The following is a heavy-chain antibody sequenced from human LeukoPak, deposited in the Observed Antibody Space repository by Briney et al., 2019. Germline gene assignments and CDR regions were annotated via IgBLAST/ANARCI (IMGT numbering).Heavy chain of an antibody. CDR2: IYYSGST. D-gene: IGHD6-13*01. V-gene: IGHV4-39*01. Sequence: SETLSITCSVSGGSISSSSYYWGWIRQPPGKGLEWIGSIYYSGSTYYNPSLKSRGVAISGDTAKNQFSLTLNSVTAADTAVYHCARRVGGGIAAVGAFDIWGPGTMVTVSS. CDR1: GGSISSSSYY. CDR3: ARRVGGGIAAVGAFDI. J-gene: IGHJ3*02.